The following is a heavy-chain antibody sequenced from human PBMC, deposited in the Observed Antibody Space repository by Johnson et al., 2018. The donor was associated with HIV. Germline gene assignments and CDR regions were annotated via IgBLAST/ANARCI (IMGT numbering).Heavy chain of an antibody. J-gene: IGHJ3*02. V-gene: IGHV3-9*01. Sequence: VQLVESGGGLVQPGGSLRLSCAASGFTFDDYAMHWVRLAPGKGLEWVSGISWNSGSIAYADSVKGRFTTSRDNAKNSLYLQVKSLRAEDTALYLCAKDNGIAGTSGDVFDIWGQGTMVTVSS. CDR3: AKDNGIAGTSGDVFDI. CDR2: ISWNSGSI. D-gene: IGHD6-13*01. CDR1: GFTFDDYA.